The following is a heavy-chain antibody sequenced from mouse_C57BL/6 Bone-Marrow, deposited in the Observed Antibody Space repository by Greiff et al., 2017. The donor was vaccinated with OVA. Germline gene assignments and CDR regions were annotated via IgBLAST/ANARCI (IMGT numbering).Heavy chain of an antibody. CDR2: IYPGSGST. J-gene: IGHJ4*01. Sequence: VQLQQPGAELVKPGASVKMSCKASGYTFTSYWITWVKQRPGQGLEWIGDIYPGSGSTNYNETFKGKATLTVDKSSNTAYMQLSRRRSKDSAVDFCESERDGYSYAMEYWGQGTSVTVSS. D-gene: IGHD2-3*01. CDR3: ESERDGYSYAMEY. CDR1: GYTFTSYW. V-gene: IGHV1-55*01.